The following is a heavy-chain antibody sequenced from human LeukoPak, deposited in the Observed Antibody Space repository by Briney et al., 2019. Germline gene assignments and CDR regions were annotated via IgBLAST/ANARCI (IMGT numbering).Heavy chain of an antibody. J-gene: IGHJ4*02. CDR3: ARHVSATLGYFDY. Sequence: PSETLSLTCTVSGGSISSYYWSWIRQPPGKGLEWIGYIYYSGSTNYNPSLKSRVTISVDTSKNQFSLKLSSVTAADTAVYYCARHVSATLGYFDYWGQGTLVTVSS. CDR1: GGSISSYY. D-gene: IGHD2-15*01. CDR2: IYYSGST. V-gene: IGHV4-59*08.